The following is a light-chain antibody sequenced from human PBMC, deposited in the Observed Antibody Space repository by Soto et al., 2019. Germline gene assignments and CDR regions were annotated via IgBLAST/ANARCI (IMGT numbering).Light chain of an antibody. J-gene: IGKJ5*01. CDR1: QSVSSCY. Sequence: EIELTQSPGTLSLSPGERATLSCRASQSVSSCYLAWYQQKPGQAPRLLIYTASSRATGIPDRFSGSGSGTDFTLTISRLEPEDFAVYYCQQYGSSPVTFGQGTRLEIK. CDR2: TAS. CDR3: QQYGSSPVT. V-gene: IGKV3-20*01.